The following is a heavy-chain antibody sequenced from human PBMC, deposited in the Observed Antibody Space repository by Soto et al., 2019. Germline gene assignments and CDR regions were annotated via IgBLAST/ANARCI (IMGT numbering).Heavy chain of an antibody. CDR2: IWYDGSLQ. CDR3: ANLWGDGYNLGQDYNGMDV. Sequence: QVQMVESGGGVVQPGRSLRLSCAASGFSFENYGMHWVRQAPGRGLEWVAIIWYDGSLQYYAAAVKGRFTISRDNSKNPLYLEMNSRRAEDTAVYYCANLWGDGYNLGQDYNGMDVWGQGTTVIVSS. J-gene: IGHJ6*02. CDR1: GFSFENYG. D-gene: IGHD5-12*01. V-gene: IGHV3-33*06.